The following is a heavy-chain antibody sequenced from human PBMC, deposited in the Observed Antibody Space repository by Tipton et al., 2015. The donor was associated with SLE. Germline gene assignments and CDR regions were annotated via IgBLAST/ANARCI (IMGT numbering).Heavy chain of an antibody. CDR1: GFSFRSYE. CDR2: MTSSGTII. CDR3: AREVVGATRGFDF. Sequence: SLRLSCVASGFSFRSYEMNWVRQVPGNGLEWVAYMTSSGTIIHYANSVRGRFTISRDNAKNSLYLQMIGLRAEDTAIYYCAREVVGATRGFDFWGRGTLVTVSS. J-gene: IGHJ4*02. D-gene: IGHD1-26*01. V-gene: IGHV3-48*03.